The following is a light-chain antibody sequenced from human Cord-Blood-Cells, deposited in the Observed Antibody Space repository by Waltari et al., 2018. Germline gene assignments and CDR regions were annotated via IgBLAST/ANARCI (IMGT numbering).Light chain of an antibody. Sequence: SALTQPASVSGSPGQSITISCTGASSDVGGYNYVTCYQQHPGKDPKLSIYDVNNRPSGVSHLFSGSKSGNTAALTISGLQAEDDADYYCSSYTSSSTLVFGTGTKVTVL. V-gene: IGLV2-14*03. CDR2: DVN. CDR3: SSYTSSSTLV. J-gene: IGLJ1*01. CDR1: SSDVGGYNY.